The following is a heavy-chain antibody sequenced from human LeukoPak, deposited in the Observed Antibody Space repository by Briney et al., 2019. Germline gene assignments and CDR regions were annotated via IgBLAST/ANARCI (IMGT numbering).Heavy chain of an antibody. V-gene: IGHV3-21*01. CDR2: INPTSTSI. D-gene: IGHD3-22*01. CDR3: VRLRSNIDRSGYYYFYNY. Sequence: GGSLRLTCAASGFTFSDYSINWVRQAPGKGLEWVSSINPTSTSIYYADAVKGRFTISRDNAQSSLYLQMNSLRAEDTARYYCVRLRSNIDRSGYYYFYNYWGQGIQVTVSS. J-gene: IGHJ4*02. CDR1: GFTFSDYS.